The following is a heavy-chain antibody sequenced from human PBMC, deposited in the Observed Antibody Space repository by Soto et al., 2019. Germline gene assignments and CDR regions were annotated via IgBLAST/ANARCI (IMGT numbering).Heavy chain of an antibody. V-gene: IGHV4-59*06. CDR1: GGSISSYY. D-gene: IGHD2-21*01. J-gene: IGHJ6*02. CDR2: IYYSGST. Sequence: PSETLSLTCTVSGGSISSYYWSWIRQPPGKGLEWIGYIYYSGSTYYNPSLKSRVTISVDTSKNQFSLKLSSVTAADTAVYYCAASCVGCGGFNYYGMDVWGQGTLVT. CDR3: AASCVGCGGFNYYGMDV.